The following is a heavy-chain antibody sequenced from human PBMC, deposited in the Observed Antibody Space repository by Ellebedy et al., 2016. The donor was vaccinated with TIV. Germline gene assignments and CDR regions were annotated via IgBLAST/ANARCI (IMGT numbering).Heavy chain of an antibody. V-gene: IGHV3-23*01. J-gene: IGHJ4*02. Sequence: GESLKISXAASGFTFSSYAMSWVRQAPGKGLEWVSAIRDKGGNTYYADSVKGRFTISRDNSKNSLFLQMNSLGAEDTAVYYCARDMSGSYFYWGQGTPVTVSS. CDR1: GFTFSSYA. CDR3: ARDMSGSYFY. CDR2: IRDKGGNT. D-gene: IGHD1-26*01.